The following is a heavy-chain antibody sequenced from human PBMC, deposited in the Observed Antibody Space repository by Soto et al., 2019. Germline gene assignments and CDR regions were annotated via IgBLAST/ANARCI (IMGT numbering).Heavy chain of an antibody. Sequence: QVQLQESGPGLVKPSQTLSLTCTVSVGSISSGDYYWSWIRQPPGKGLEWVGYINYSGSTYYNPSLNSRANISIHTSKNQFSLTLSPVTAADTAVYYCGRDGGYYDSSGPLGYGGQGTLVPVSS. CDR3: GRDGGYYDSSGPLGY. V-gene: IGHV4-30-4*01. D-gene: IGHD3-22*01. J-gene: IGHJ4*02. CDR2: INYSGST. CDR1: VGSISSGDYY.